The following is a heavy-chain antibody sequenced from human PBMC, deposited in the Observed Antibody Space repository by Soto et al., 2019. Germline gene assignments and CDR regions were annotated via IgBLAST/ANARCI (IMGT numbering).Heavy chain of an antibody. J-gene: IGHJ6*02. Sequence: GGSLRLSFAASGFTFGYYEMSGIRQAAGKGPEWVSFLSRSGNTIYYADSVKGRFTISRDNSKNTLYLQMNSLRDEDTAVYYCARSGGRNNGMDVWGQGTTVTVYS. V-gene: IGHV3-11*01. CDR1: GFTFGYYE. D-gene: IGHD3-16*01. CDR3: ARSGGRNNGMDV. CDR2: LSRSGNTI.